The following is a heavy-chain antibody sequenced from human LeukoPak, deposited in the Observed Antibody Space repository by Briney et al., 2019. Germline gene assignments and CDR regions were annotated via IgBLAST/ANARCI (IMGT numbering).Heavy chain of an antibody. V-gene: IGHV4-31*03. J-gene: IGHJ3*02. CDR2: IYYSGST. CDR3: ARAATSLARDAFDI. CDR1: GGSISSGGYY. Sequence: SETLSLTCTVPGGSISSGGYYWSWIRQHPGKGLEWIGYIYYSGSTYYNPSLKSRVTISVDTSKNQFSLKLSSVTAADTAVYYCARAATSLARDAFDIWGQGTMVTVSS.